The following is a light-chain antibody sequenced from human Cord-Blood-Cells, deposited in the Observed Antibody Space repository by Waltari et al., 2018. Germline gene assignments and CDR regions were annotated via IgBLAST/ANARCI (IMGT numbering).Light chain of an antibody. CDR3: QAWDSSTAV. Sequence: SYELTQPPSVSVSPGQTASITCSGDKLGDKYACWYQQKPGQSPVLVIYQDSKRPSRIPERFSGSNSGNTATLTISGTQAMDEADYYCQAWDSSTAVFSGGTKLTVL. CDR1: KLGDKY. J-gene: IGLJ3*02. V-gene: IGLV3-1*01. CDR2: QDS.